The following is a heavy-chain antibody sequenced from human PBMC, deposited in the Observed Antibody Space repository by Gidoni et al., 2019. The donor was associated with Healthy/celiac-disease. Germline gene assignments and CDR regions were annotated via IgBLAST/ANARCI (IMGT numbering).Heavy chain of an antibody. J-gene: IGHJ6*02. CDR1: GYTFTSYD. CDR2: MNPNSGNT. D-gene: IGHD3-16*01. CDR3: ARGSASWGPSDYGMDV. V-gene: IGHV1-8*01. Sequence: QVQLVQSGAEVKKPGASVQVSFKASGYTFTSYDINWVRQATGQGLEWMGWMNPNSGNTGYAQKFQGRVTMTRNTSISTAYMELSSLRSEDTAVYYCARGSASWGPSDYGMDVWGQGTTVTVSS.